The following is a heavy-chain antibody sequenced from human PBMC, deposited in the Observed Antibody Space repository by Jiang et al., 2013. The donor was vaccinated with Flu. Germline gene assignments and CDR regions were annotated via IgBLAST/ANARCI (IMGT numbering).Heavy chain of an antibody. J-gene: IGHJ4*02. V-gene: IGHV3-23*01. Sequence: YAMRLGPARRPGKGLEWVSAISGSGGSTYYADSVKGRFTISRDNPKNTLYLQMNSLRAEDTAVYYCAKDRLYSSSWPYYFDYWGQGTLVTVSS. CDR1: YA. CDR2: ISGSGGST. D-gene: IGHD6-13*01. CDR3: AKDRLYSSSWPYYFDY.